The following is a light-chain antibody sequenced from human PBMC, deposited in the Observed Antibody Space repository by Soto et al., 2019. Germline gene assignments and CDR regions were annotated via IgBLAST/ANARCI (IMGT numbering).Light chain of an antibody. CDR2: SSN. J-gene: IGLJ2*01. CDR3: AAWDDTLNALL. CDR1: SSNIGTNS. Sequence: QSGLTQPPSASGTPGQRVTISCSGSSSNIGTNSVNWYQHLPGTAPKLLMYSSNQRPSGVPDRFSGSKSGTSASLAISGLQSEDEADYYCAAWDDTLNALLFGGGTKLTVL. V-gene: IGLV1-44*01.